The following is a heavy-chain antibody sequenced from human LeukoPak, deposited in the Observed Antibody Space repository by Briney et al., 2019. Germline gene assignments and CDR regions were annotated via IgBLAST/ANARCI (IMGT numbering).Heavy chain of an antibody. CDR3: ARVVDHGYSDY. CDR2: VSYSGNT. J-gene: IGHJ4*02. CDR1: RGSISDYY. Sequence: SETLSLTCSVSRGSISDYYWSWIRQPPGKGLEWIGYVSYSGNTNYNPSLKSRVTISVDTSKNQFSLELSSVTAADTAVYYCARVVDHGYSDYWGLGTLVTVSS. D-gene: IGHD5-24*01. V-gene: IGHV4-59*01.